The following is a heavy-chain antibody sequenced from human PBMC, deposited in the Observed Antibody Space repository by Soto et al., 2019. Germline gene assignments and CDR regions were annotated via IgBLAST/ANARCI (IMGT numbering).Heavy chain of an antibody. D-gene: IGHD6-19*01. CDR1: GFTFSSYG. V-gene: IGHV3-30*18. Sequence: GGSLRLSCAASGFTFSSYGMHWVRQAPGKGLGWVAIISYDGSNKYYGDSVKGRFTISRDNSKNTLYLQMNSLRAEDTAVYYCAKDKGRSLAGGMDVWGQGTTVTVYS. CDR3: AKDKGRSLAGGMDV. CDR2: ISYDGSNK. J-gene: IGHJ6*02.